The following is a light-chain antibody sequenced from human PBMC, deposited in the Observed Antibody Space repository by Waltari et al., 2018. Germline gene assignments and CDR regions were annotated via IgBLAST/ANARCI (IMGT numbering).Light chain of an antibody. CDR3: QQTNTVPLT. V-gene: IGKV1-39*01. Sequence: TCRASHSITTYLNWYQQKPGKAPNLLIYAASSLQSGVPSRFGGSGSGTEFTLTISSLRPEDFATYYCQQTNTVPLTFGGGTKVEIK. CDR1: HSITTY. CDR2: AAS. J-gene: IGKJ4*01.